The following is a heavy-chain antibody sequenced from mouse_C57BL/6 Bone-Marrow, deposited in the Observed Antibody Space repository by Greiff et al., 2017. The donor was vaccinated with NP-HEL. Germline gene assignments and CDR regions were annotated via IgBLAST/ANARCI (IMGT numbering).Heavy chain of an antibody. V-gene: IGHV1-76*01. CDR1: GYTFTDYY. CDR2: IYPGSGNT. J-gene: IGHJ3*01. D-gene: IGHD1-1*01. Sequence: QVQLQQSGAELVRPGASVKLSCKASGYTFTDYYINWVKQRPGQGLEWIARIYPGSGNTYYNEKFKGKATLTAEKSSSTAYMQLSSLTSEDSAVYFCARGDYYSFAYWGQGTLVTVSA. CDR3: ARGDYYSFAY.